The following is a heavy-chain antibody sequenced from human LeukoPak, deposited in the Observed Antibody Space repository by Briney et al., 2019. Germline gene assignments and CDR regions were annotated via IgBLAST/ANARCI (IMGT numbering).Heavy chain of an antibody. CDR1: GYTFTHYY. J-gene: IGHJ6*03. V-gene: IGHV1-2*02. CDR3: ARENYYYMDV. CDR2: INPNSGGT. Sequence: ASVNVSCKPSGYTFTHYYMHWVRQAPGQGLEWMGWINPNSGGTNYAQKFQGRVTMTRDTSISTAYMELSRLRSDDTAVYYCARENYYYMDVWGKGTTVTVSS.